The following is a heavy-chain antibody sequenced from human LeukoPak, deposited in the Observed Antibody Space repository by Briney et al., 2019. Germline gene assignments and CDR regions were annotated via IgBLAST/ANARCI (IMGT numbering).Heavy chain of an antibody. CDR1: GGSISSGSYY. J-gene: IGHJ3*02. D-gene: IGHD6-13*01. V-gene: IGHV4-39*07. CDR2: INHSGST. Sequence: SETLSLTCTVSGGSISSGSYYWSWIRQPPGKGLEWIGEINHSGSTNYNPSLKSRVTISVDTSKNQFSLKLSSVTAADTAVYYCARDLMGQQLVQYDAFDIWGQGTMVTVSS. CDR3: ARDLMGQQLVQYDAFDI.